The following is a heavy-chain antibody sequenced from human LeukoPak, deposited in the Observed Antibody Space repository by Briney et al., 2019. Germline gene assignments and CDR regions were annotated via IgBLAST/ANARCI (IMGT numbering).Heavy chain of an antibody. CDR3: AKLVSPSPKYYYGSGLPDY. V-gene: IGHV3-23*01. Sequence: PGGSLRLSCAASGFTFSSYAMSWFRQAPGKGLDWVSAISGSDGSTFYSDSVKGRFTISRDTSKNTLYLQMNSLRAEDTAVYYCAKLVSPSPKYYYGSGLPDYWGQGTQVTVSS. D-gene: IGHD3-10*01. CDR1: GFTFSSYA. CDR2: ISGSDGST. J-gene: IGHJ4*02.